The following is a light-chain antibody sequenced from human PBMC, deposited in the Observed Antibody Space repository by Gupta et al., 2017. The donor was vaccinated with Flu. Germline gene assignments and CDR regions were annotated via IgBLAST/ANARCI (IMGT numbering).Light chain of an antibody. J-gene: IGLJ1*01. CDR3: SSYAGSYFYYV. CDR2: EVT. Sequence: SSDVGGYSFVSWYQQHPGKAPKLMIYEVTKRPSGVPDRFSGSKSGNTASLTVSGLQAEDEADYYCSSYAGSYFYYVFGTGTKVSVL. V-gene: IGLV2-8*01. CDR1: SSDVGGYSF.